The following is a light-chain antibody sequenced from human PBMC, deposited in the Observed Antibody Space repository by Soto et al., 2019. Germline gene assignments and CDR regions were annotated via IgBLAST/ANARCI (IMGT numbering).Light chain of an antibody. CDR3: QQYGSSPWT. V-gene: IGKV3-20*01. CDR1: QSVSSSY. Sequence: EIVLTQSPGTLSLSPGERATLSCSASQSVSSSYLAWYQQKPGQAPRPLIYGASSRAIGIPDRFSGSGSGTDFTLTISRLEPEDFAVYYCQQYGSSPWTFGQGTKVDI. CDR2: GAS. J-gene: IGKJ1*01.